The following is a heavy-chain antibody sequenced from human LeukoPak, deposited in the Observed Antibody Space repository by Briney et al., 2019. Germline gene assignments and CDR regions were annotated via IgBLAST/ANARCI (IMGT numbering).Heavy chain of an antibody. V-gene: IGHV3-30*04. CDR1: GFTFNNHA. CDR3: ARAVPAPGTPENAFDI. Sequence: GGSLRLSCAASGFTFNNHAMHWVRQAPGEGLEWVAVISRDGTQQYYADSVKGRLTISRDNSQSTLYLHMNSLSTEDTALYYCARAVPAPGTPENAFDIWGQGTLVTVSS. D-gene: IGHD6-13*01. CDR2: ISRDGTQQ. J-gene: IGHJ3*02.